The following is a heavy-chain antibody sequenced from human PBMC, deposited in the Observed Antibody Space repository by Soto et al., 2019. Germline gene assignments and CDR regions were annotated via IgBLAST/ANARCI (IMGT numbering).Heavy chain of an antibody. J-gene: IGHJ5*02. CDR1: GGSISSSSYY. CDR3: ARRFGVVTAPGWFDP. V-gene: IGHV4-39*01. CDR2: LYYSGST. Sequence: QLQLQESGPGLVKPSETLSLTCTVSGGSISSSSYYWGWIRQPPGKGQEWIGGLYYSGSTYYNPSLKSRVTISVDTSKSQFSLKLSSVTAADTAVYYCARRFGVVTAPGWFDPWGQGTLVTVSS. D-gene: IGHD2-21*02.